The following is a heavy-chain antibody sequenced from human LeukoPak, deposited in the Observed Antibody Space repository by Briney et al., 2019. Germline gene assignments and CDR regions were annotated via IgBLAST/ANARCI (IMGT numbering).Heavy chain of an antibody. CDR1: GFTFGDYA. J-gene: IGHJ4*02. CDR2: IRSKAYGGTT. Sequence: PGGSLRLSCTSSGFTFGDYAMSWVRQAPGKGLEWVGLIRSKAYGGTTEYAASVKGRFTISRDDSKTIAYLQMNSLKTEDTAVYYCTRVSTATFNYWGQGTLVTVSS. D-gene: IGHD5/OR15-5a*01. CDR3: TRVSTATFNY. V-gene: IGHV3-49*04.